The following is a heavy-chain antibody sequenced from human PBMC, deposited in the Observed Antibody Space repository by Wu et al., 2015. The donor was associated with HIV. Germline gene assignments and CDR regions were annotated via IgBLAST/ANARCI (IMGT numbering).Heavy chain of an antibody. Sequence: QVQLVQSGAEMKKPGASVKVSCKASGYTFINFGVTWVRQAPGQSLQWVGWISIHNGHANTNYAQGFQDRVIMTTDTSTDTAYMELRSLTSDDTAVYYCGRGLLLFGEPYAFDVVGPRGQRSSSLQ. CDR1: GYTFINFG. J-gene: IGHJ3*01. CDR2: ISIHNGHANT. D-gene: IGHD3-10*01. CDR3: GRGLLLFGEPYAFDV. V-gene: IGHV1-18*01.